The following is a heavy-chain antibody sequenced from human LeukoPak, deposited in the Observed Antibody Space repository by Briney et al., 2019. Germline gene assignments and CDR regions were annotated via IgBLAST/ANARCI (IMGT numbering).Heavy chain of an antibody. Sequence: GGSLRLSCAASGFTFSSSSMNWVRQAPGKGLEWVSSISSSGSYIYYAASVKGRFTISRDNAKNSLYLQMNSLRAEDTAVYYCARGHYFDYWGQGTLVTVSS. CDR3: ARGHYFDY. CDR2: ISSSGSYI. V-gene: IGHV3-21*01. J-gene: IGHJ4*02. CDR1: GFTFSSSS.